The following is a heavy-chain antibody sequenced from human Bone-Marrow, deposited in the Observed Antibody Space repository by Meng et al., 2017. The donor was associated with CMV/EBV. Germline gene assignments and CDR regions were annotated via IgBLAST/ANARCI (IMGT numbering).Heavy chain of an antibody. CDR3: ARDPGWDYSNQPTHYYGMDV. J-gene: IGHJ6*01. D-gene: IGHD4-11*01. CDR1: GFTLSSYE. CDR2: IGDSGRTL. V-gene: IGHV3-48*03. Sequence: GGSLRLSCAASGFTLSSYEMNWVRQAPGKGLEWIAYIGDSGRTLYYADSVKGRFTISSDNAENSLYLQMKSLRVEDTALYYCARDPGWDYSNQPTHYYGMDVWGQGNTVTVYS.